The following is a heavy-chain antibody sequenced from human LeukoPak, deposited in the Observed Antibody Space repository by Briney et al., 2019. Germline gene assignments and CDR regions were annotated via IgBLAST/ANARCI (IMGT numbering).Heavy chain of an antibody. J-gene: IGHJ6*03. CDR1: GFTFDEYG. CDR3: ARSEWELLVYYMDV. V-gene: IGHV3-20*04. Sequence: PGGSLRLSCAASGFTFDEYGMSWVRQAPGKGLEWVSGINWNGGSTGYADSVKGRFTISRDNAKNSLYLQMNSLRAEDTALYYCARSEWELLVYYMDVWGKGTTVTVSS. CDR2: INWNGGST. D-gene: IGHD1-26*01.